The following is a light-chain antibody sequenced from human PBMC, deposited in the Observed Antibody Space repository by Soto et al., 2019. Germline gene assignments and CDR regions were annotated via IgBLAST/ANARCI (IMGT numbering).Light chain of an antibody. CDR1: QSVTNY. J-gene: IGKJ1*01. CDR2: DTS. V-gene: IGKV3-11*01. CDR3: QLLKT. Sequence: EVVVTQSPATLSLSAGERASLSCRASQSVTNYVTWYQQKPGQAPRLVIYDTSNRATGIPTRFSGSGSGTDFTRTISSLEPDDFAVYYCQLLKTFGQGTRVEIK.